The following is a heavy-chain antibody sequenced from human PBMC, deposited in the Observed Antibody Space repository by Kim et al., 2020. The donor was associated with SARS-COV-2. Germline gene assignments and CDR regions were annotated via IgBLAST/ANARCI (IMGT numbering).Heavy chain of an antibody. CDR3: ATPYYYDSSPRRAFDI. CDR1: GYTLTELS. CDR2: FDPEDGET. Sequence: ASVKVSCKVSGYTLTELSMHWVRQAPGKGLEWMGGFDPEDGETIYAQKFQGRVTMTEDTSTDTAYMELSSLRSEDTAVYYCATPYYYDSSPRRAFDIWGQGTMVTVSS. V-gene: IGHV1-24*01. J-gene: IGHJ3*02. D-gene: IGHD3-22*01.